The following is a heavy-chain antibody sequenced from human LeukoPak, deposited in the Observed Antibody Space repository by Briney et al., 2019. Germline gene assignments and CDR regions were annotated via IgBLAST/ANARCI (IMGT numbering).Heavy chain of an antibody. Sequence: ASVKVSCKASGYTFTSYDINWVRQATGQGLEWMGWMNPNSGNTGYAQKFQGRVTMTRNTSISTAYMELSSLRSEDTAAYYCARAGVPAANRPVKRNYYYYYMDVWGKGTTVTVSS. D-gene: IGHD2-2*01. V-gene: IGHV1-8*01. CDR3: ARAGVPAANRPVKRNYYYYYMDV. J-gene: IGHJ6*03. CDR1: GYTFTSYD. CDR2: MNPNSGNT.